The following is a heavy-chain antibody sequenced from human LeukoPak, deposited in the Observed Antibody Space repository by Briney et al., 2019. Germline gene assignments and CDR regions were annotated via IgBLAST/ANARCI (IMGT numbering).Heavy chain of an antibody. Sequence: PGGSLRLSCAASGFTFSIYSMNWVRQAPGKGLEWVSSIGGTSSSLYYAESVKGRFTISRDNARNSLYLQMNSLRAEDTAVYYCAKEAGQDYGALDAFDVWGQGTMVTVSS. CDR3: AKEAGQDYGALDAFDV. CDR1: GFTFSIYS. CDR2: IGGTSSSL. J-gene: IGHJ3*01. V-gene: IGHV3-21*01. D-gene: IGHD4-17*01.